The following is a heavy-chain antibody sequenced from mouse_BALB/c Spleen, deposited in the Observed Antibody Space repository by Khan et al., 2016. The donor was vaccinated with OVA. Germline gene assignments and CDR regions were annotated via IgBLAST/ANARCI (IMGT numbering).Heavy chain of an antibody. CDR2: IIPSNDYT. CDR3: AREGAYYRSDGWFAY. V-gene: IGHV1-4*01. J-gene: IGHJ3*01. D-gene: IGHD2-14*01. CDR1: GYTFTTYT. Sequence: QVQLQQSGAELARPGASVKMSCKASGYTFTTYTIHWVKQRPGQGLEWIGYIIPSNDYTNYNQKFKDRATLTADKSSSTAYMQPSSLTSEDSAVYYCAREGAYYRSDGWFAYWGQGTLVTVSA.